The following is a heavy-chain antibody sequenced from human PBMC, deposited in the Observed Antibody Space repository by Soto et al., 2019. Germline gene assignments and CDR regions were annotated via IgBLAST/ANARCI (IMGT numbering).Heavy chain of an antibody. Sequence: GGSLRLSCAASGFTVSSNYMSWVRQAPGKGLEWVSVIYSGGSTYYADSVKGRFTISRDNSKNTLYLQMNSLRAEDTAVYYCARESNRIEVGAFDIWGQGTMVTVSS. D-gene: IGHD4-4*01. CDR3: ARESNRIEVGAFDI. V-gene: IGHV3-53*01. CDR1: GFTVSSNY. CDR2: IYSGGST. J-gene: IGHJ3*02.